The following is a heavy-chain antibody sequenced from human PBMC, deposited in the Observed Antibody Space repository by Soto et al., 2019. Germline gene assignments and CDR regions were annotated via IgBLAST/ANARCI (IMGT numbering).Heavy chain of an antibody. CDR1: GGSISSYY. J-gene: IGHJ6*02. V-gene: IGHV4-59*01. CDR3: ARLRIAGYYYYGMDV. Sequence: QVQLQESGPGLVKPSETLSLTCTVSGGSISSYYWSWIRQPPGKGLEWIGYIYYSGSTNYNPSLKRRVTISVDTSQNQFALKLRTVTAADTAVYYCARLRIAGYYYYGMDVWGQGTTVTVSS. D-gene: IGHD6-13*01. CDR2: IYYSGST.